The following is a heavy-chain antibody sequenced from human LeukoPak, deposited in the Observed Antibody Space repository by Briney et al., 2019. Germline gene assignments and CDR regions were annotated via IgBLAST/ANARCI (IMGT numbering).Heavy chain of an antibody. J-gene: IGHJ3*02. D-gene: IGHD3-10*01. CDR2: ISSSSSYI. CDR3: ARDYGSGNLDAFDI. CDR1: GFTFSSYS. Sequence: GGSLRLSCAASGFTFSSYSMNWVRQAPGKGLEWVSSISSSSSYIYYADSVKGRFTISRDNAKNSLYLQMNSLRAEDMAVYYCARDYGSGNLDAFDIWGQGTMVTVSS. V-gene: IGHV3-21*01.